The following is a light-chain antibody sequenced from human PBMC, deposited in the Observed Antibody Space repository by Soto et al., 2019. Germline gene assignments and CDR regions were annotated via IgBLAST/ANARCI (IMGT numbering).Light chain of an antibody. CDR1: SSDVGKYDR. V-gene: IGLV2-18*02. J-gene: IGLJ1*01. CDR2: EVI. Sequence: QSALTQPASVSGSPGQSITISCTGTSSDVGKYDRVSWYQQPPGTAPKLIIYEVINRPSGVPARFSGSKSGNTASLTISGLQAEDEADYYCSSYMSTSRYVFGAGTKVTVL. CDR3: SSYMSTSRYV.